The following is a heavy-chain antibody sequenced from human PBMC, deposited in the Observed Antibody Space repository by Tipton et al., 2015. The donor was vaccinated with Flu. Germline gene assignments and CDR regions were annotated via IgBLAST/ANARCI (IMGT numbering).Heavy chain of an antibody. Sequence: TLSLTCSVSGDSVTSDHYYWTWIRQPVGKGLEWIGRIYTSGSTNYNPSLKSRVTISVDTSKNQFSLKLSSVTAADTAVYYCARDGIAWDYYGMDVWGQGTTVTVSS. J-gene: IGHJ6*02. CDR2: IYTSGST. CDR1: GDSVTSDHYY. D-gene: IGHD1-26*01. V-gene: IGHV4-61*02. CDR3: ARDGIAWDYYGMDV.